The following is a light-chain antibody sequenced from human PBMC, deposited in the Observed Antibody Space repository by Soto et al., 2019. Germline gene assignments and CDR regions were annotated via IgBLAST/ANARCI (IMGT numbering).Light chain of an antibody. J-gene: IGLJ3*02. CDR3: LLTYSGVGEV. V-gene: IGLV7-46*01. CDR1: TGAVTSGHS. CDR2: DTS. Sequence: QAVVTQEPSLTVSPGGTVTLTCGSSTGAVTSGHSPYWFQQKPGQAPRTLIYDTSNKHSWTPARFSGSLLGGKAALTLSGAQPEDEADYYCLLTYSGVGEVFGGGTKLTVL.